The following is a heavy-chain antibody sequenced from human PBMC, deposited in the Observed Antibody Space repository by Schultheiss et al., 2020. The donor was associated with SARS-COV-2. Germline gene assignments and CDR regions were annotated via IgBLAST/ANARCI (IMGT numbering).Heavy chain of an antibody. J-gene: IGHJ4*02. CDR1: GYSFTNYW. CDR2: IYPDDAET. Sequence: GGSLRLSCKGSGYSFTNYWIGWVRQMPGKGLEWMGIIYPDDAETRYSPSFQGQVTISADKSISTAYLQWSSLKASDTAMYYCARGGDSSGYYSRDYWGQGTLVTGSS. CDR3: ARGGDSSGYYSRDY. D-gene: IGHD3-22*01. V-gene: IGHV5-51*01.